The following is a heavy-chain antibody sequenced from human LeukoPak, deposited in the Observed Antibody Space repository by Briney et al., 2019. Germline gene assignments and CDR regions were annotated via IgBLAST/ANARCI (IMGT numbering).Heavy chain of an antibody. CDR3: AREEATSGGDCYDY. D-gene: IGHD2-8*02. J-gene: IGHJ4*02. CDR2: ISRSGDAI. Sequence: GGSLRLSCAASGFTFDSYEYNWVRQAPGKGLEWLSYISRSGDAIYYAPSVRGRFTMSRDNAKSSLFLQMNSLRAEDTVVYYCAREEATSGGDCYDYWGQGTLVTVSS. V-gene: IGHV3-48*03. CDR1: GFTFDSYE.